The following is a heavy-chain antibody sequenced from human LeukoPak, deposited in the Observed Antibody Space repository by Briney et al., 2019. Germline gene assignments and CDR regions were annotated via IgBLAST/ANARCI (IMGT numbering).Heavy chain of an antibody. CDR2: INPTGGST. V-gene: IGHV1-46*01. Sequence: ASVKVSCKASGYTFPSYFMRWVRQAPGQGLEWMGIINPTGGSTTYAQKFQGRVTMTRDTSTGTVYMELSSLRSDDTAVYYCARTAARRFDYWGQGTLVTVSS. J-gene: IGHJ4*02. CDR1: GYTFPSYF. CDR3: ARTAARRFDY. D-gene: IGHD6-6*01.